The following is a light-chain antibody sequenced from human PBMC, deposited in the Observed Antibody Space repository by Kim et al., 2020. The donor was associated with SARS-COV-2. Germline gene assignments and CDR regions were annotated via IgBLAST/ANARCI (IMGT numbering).Light chain of an antibody. CDR1: QSVSSN. J-gene: IGKJ2*01. CDR2: GAS. CDR3: QEYNNLYT. Sequence: EIVMTQSPATLSVSPGERATLSCRASQSVSSNLAWYQQKPGLAPRLLIYGASTRATGIPGRFSGSGSGTEFTLTISSLQSEDFAVYFCQEYNNLYTFGQGTSWRS. V-gene: IGKV3-15*01.